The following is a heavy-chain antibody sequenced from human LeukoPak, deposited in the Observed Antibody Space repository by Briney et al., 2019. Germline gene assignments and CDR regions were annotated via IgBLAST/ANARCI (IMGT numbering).Heavy chain of an antibody. CDR1: GFTFNNYW. CDR3: AISALTFDY. J-gene: IGHJ4*02. D-gene: IGHD2-15*01. V-gene: IGHV3-7*01. Sequence: GGSLRLSCAASGFTFNNYWMSWLRQAPGKGLEWVANIKQDGSETYYVDSVMGRFTISRDNAKNSLYLQMNSLRAEDTAVYYCAISALTFDYWGQGTLVTVSS. CDR2: IKQDGSET.